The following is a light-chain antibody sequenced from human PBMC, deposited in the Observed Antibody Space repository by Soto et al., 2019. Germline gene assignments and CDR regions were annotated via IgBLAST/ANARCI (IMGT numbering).Light chain of an antibody. V-gene: IGKV1-8*01. J-gene: IGKJ3*01. CDR1: QGISSY. CDR3: QQYYSYPLT. CDR2: AAS. Sequence: AIRMTQSPSSLSASTGDRVTITCRASQGISSYLAWYQQKPGKAPKLLIYAASTLQSGVPSRFSGSGSGTDFSLTISSLQPVDFATYYCQQYYSYPLTFGPGTKVDI.